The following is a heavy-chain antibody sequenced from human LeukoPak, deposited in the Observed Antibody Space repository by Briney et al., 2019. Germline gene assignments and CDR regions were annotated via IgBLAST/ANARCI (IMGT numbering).Heavy chain of an antibody. J-gene: IGHJ6*03. CDR3: TSPPYCSGGSCYSDYYYYMDV. V-gene: IGHV3-73*01. D-gene: IGHD2-15*01. CDR1: GFTFSGSA. Sequence: PGGSLRLSCAASGFTFSGSAMHWVRQASGKGLEWVGRIRSKANSYATAYAASVKGRFTISRDDSKNTAYLQMNSLKTEDTAVYYCTSPPYCSGGSCYSDYYYYMDVWGKGTTVTVSS. CDR2: IRSKANSYAT.